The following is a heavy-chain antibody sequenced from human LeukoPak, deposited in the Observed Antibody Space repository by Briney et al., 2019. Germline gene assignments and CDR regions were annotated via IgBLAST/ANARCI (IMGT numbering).Heavy chain of an antibody. D-gene: IGHD6-13*01. CDR1: GFTSSSYW. Sequence: PGGSLRLSCAASGFTSSSYWMSWVRQAPGKRLEWVANIKQDGSEKYYVDSVKGRFTISRDNAKNSLYLQMNSLRAEDTAVYYCARTSSSWYFASYYYYYMDVWGKGTTVTISS. CDR2: IKQDGSEK. J-gene: IGHJ6*03. CDR3: ARTSSSWYFASYYYYYMDV. V-gene: IGHV3-7*01.